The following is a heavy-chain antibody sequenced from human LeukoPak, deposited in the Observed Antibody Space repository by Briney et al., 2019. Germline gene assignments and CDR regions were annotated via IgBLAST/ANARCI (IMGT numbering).Heavy chain of an antibody. V-gene: IGHV3-23*01. D-gene: IGHD3-10*01. CDR1: GFALSSYA. Sequence: PGGSLRLSCAGSGFALSSYAMTWVRQAPGKGLEWVSDISGSGDKTYYADSVKGRFTISRDKSKNTLYLQMNSLTVEDTAVYRCARSVRGVIADAFHVWGQGTVITVSS. CDR2: ISGSGDKT. J-gene: IGHJ3*01. CDR3: ARSVRGVIADAFHV.